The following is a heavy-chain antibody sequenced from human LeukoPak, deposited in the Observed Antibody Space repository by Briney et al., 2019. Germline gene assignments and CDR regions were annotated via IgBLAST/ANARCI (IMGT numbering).Heavy chain of an antibody. CDR1: GGSISSYY. J-gene: IGHJ3*02. CDR2: IYYSGST. D-gene: IGHD5-18*01. CDR3: ARAIRGYSYGYGAFDI. V-gene: IGHV4-59*01. Sequence: PSETLSLTCTVSGGSISSYYWSWIRQPPGKGLEWIGYIYYSGSTNYKSSLKSRVTISVDTSKNQFSLKLSSVTAADTAVYYCARAIRGYSYGYGAFDIWGQGTMVTVSS.